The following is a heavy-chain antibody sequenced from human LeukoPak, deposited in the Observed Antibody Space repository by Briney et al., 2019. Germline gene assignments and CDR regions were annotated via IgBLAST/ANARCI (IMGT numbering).Heavy chain of an antibody. CDR2: IYYSGST. CDR3: ARPYCGGDCHPF. CDR1: GGSISSSSYY. J-gene: IGHJ4*02. V-gene: IGHV4-39*01. Sequence: PSETLSLTCTVSGGSISSSSYYWGWIRQPPGKGLEWIGSIYYSGSTYYNPSLKSRVTISVDTSKNQFSLKLSSVTAADTAVYYCARPYCGGDCHPFWGQGTLVTVSS. D-gene: IGHD2-21*02.